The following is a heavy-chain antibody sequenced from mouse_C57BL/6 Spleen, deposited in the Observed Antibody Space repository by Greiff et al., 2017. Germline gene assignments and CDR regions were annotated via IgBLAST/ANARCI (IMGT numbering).Heavy chain of an antibody. CDR2: INPSNGGT. CDR3: ARGHYGSSYDYAMDY. D-gene: IGHD1-1*01. CDR1: GYTFTSYW. J-gene: IGHJ4*01. Sequence: QVHVKQPGTELVKPGASVKLSCKASGYTFTSYWMHWVKQRPGQGLEWIGNINPSNGGTNYNEKFKSKATLTVDKSSSTAYMQLSSLTSEDSAVYYCARGHYGSSYDYAMDYWGQGTSVTVSS. V-gene: IGHV1-53*01.